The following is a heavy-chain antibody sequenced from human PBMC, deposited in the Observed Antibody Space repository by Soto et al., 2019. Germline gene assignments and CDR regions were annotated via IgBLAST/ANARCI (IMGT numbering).Heavy chain of an antibody. CDR1: GFTFSSYA. CDR3: AKDRTAHVRRYYDFWSGYYPYYYYYGMDV. D-gene: IGHD3-3*01. J-gene: IGHJ6*02. Sequence: PGGSLRLSCAASGFTFSSYAMSWVRQAPGKGLEWVSAISGSGGSTYYADSVKGRFTISRDNSKNTLYLQMNSLRAEDTAVYYCAKDRTAHVRRYYDFWSGYYPYYYYYGMDVWGQGTTVTVSS. CDR2: ISGSGGST. V-gene: IGHV3-23*01.